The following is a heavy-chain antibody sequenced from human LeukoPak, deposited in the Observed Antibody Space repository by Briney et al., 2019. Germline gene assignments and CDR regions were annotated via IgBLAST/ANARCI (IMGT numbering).Heavy chain of an antibody. CDR1: GFTVSDNY. J-gene: IGHJ1*01. CDR2: FYSGGST. CDR3: ASSSRSSEYFHY. D-gene: IGHD6-13*01. V-gene: IGHV3-66*01. Sequence: GGSLRLSCAASGFTVSDNYMSWVRQAPGKGLEWVSVFYSGGSTRCADSVKGRFTISRDNSKNTLYLQLNSLRAEDTAVYFCASSSRSSEYFHYWGQGTLVTVSS.